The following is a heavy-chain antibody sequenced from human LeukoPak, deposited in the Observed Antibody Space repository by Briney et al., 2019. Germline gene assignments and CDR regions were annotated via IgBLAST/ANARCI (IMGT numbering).Heavy chain of an antibody. CDR2: ISSSSRYI. D-gene: IGHD2-2*01. V-gene: IGHV3-21*01. CDR1: GFTFSSYS. J-gene: IGHJ4*02. CDR3: ASLGSRHCSSTSCYDY. Sequence: GGSLRLSCAASGFTFSSYSMNWVRQAPGKGLEWVSSISSSSRYIYYADSVKGRFTISRDNAKNSLYLQMNSLRAEDTAVYFCASLGSRHCSSTSCYDYWGQGTLVTVSS.